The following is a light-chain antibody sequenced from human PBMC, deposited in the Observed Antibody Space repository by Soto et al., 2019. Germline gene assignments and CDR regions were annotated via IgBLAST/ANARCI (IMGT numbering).Light chain of an antibody. CDR3: QQYGSSPLT. V-gene: IGKV3-15*01. CDR2: DAI. Sequence: DKLMSQSPATLSVSLGERVTLSCRASQNIHNHMSWFLQKPGQTPRLLIYDAIIRAPDVPARFSGSWSGTEFTLTINSLQSEDFAVYYCQQYGSSPLTFGGGTKVDIK. J-gene: IGKJ4*01. CDR1: QNIHNH.